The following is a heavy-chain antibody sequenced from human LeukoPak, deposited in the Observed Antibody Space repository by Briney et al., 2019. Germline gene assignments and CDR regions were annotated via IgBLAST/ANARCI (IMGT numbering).Heavy chain of an antibody. Sequence: SETLSLTCTVSGASISSNNYYWSWIRQPAGKGLEWIVRIYPSGSTTYNPSLKSRVTISVDTSKNQFSLNLSSVTAADTAVYYCARGGLGLFFDYWGQGTLVTVSS. V-gene: IGHV4-61*02. CDR1: GASISSNNYY. CDR2: IYPSGST. D-gene: IGHD3/OR15-3a*01. J-gene: IGHJ4*02. CDR3: ARGGLGLFFDY.